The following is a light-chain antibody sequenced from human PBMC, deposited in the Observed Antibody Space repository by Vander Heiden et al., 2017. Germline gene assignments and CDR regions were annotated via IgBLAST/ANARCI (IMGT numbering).Light chain of an antibody. Sequence: QSALTQPASVAGSPGQSITIPCTGSSGDIGSYHSVSWYQQHPGKAPKVIIYDVNHRPSGISNRFSGSRSGNTASLTISGLQAEADYYCCSYTSRSTLYVFGTGTKVTVL. J-gene: IGLJ1*01. V-gene: IGLV2-14*01. CDR1: SGDIGSYHS. CDR3: CSYTSRSTLYV. CDR2: DVN.